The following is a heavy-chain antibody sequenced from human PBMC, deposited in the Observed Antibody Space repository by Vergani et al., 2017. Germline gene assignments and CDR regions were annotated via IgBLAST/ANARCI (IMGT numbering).Heavy chain of an antibody. Sequence: QVQLQESGPGLVKPSETLSLTRTVSGGSISSYYWSWIRQPPGKGLEWIGYIYYSGSTNYNPSLKSRVTISVDTSKNQFSLKLSSVTAADTAVYYCARDLVQPNYYYGMDVWGQGTTVTVSS. CDR1: GGSISSYY. D-gene: IGHD1-14*01. V-gene: IGHV4-59*01. J-gene: IGHJ6*02. CDR3: ARDLVQPNYYYGMDV. CDR2: IYYSGST.